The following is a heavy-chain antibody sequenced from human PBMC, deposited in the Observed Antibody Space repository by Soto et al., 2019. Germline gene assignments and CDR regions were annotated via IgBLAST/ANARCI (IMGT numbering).Heavy chain of an antibody. V-gene: IGHV3-13*01. CDR2: IDIAGNT. Sequence: EVQLVESGGGLVQPGGSLRLSCAASGFTFSSYDMHWVRQATGKGLVWVSAIDIAGNTYYPVSVRGRFTISRENAKNSLYLQINTLRAGDTAVYYCAREGERGSGDSVDALDVWGQGTLVTVSS. D-gene: IGHD3-10*01. J-gene: IGHJ3*01. CDR3: AREGERGSGDSVDALDV. CDR1: GFTFSSYD.